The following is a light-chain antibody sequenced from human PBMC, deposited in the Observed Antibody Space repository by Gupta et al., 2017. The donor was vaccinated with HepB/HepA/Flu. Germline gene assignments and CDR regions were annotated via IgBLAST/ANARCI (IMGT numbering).Light chain of an antibody. Sequence: DIVLTQSPCTLSLSPGARATLSCRSSQSGSSSYLAWYQQKPGQAPRLLIYGASSRATGIPERLSGSGSGTDFTLTISRLEPEDFAVYYCQQYGSSPLFTFGPGTKVDIK. CDR1: QSGSSSY. CDR2: GAS. CDR3: QQYGSSPLFT. J-gene: IGKJ3*01. V-gene: IGKV3-20*01.